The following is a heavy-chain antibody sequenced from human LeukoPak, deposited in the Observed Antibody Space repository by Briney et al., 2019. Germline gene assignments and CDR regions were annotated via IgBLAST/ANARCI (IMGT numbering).Heavy chain of an antibody. D-gene: IGHD6-19*01. V-gene: IGHV1-18*01. CDR2: ISAYNGNT. CDR3: ARDGRWGSGWGYYYYMDV. J-gene: IGHJ6*03. Sequence: ASVKVSCKASGYTFTSYGISWVRQAPGQGLEWMGWISAYNGNTNYAQKLQGRVTMTTDTPTSTAYMELRSLRSDDTAVYYCARDGRWGSGWGYYYYMDVWGKGTTVTISS. CDR1: GYTFTSYG.